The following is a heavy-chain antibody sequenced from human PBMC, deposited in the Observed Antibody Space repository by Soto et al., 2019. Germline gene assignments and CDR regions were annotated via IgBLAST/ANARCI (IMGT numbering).Heavy chain of an antibody. CDR2: ISVYNGNI. V-gene: IGHV1-18*01. CDR3: ARTYGSGDYFLPFEY. Sequence: QVQLLQSGAEVKKPGASVKVSCKASGYMFNTYGITWVRQAPGQGLEWMGWISVYNGNIDYAQKFEGRVTMTTDTSTRTAYMELKSRTSDDTAVDYCARTYGSGDYFLPFEYWGQGTPVSVSS. D-gene: IGHD3-10*01. CDR1: GYMFNTYG. J-gene: IGHJ4*02.